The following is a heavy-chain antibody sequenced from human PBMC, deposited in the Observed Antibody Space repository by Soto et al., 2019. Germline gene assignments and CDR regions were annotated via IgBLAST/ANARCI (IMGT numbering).Heavy chain of an antibody. CDR3: AKGLGDYGDYGNFDY. Sequence: EVQLLESGGGLVQPGGSLRLSCAASGFTFSSYAMSWVRQAPGKGLEWVSAISGSGGSTYYADSVKGRFTISTDNSNNTLYLQMNSLRAEDTAVYYCAKGLGDYGDYGNFDYWGQGTLVTVSS. CDR2: ISGSGGST. D-gene: IGHD4-17*01. V-gene: IGHV3-23*01. J-gene: IGHJ4*02. CDR1: GFTFSSYA.